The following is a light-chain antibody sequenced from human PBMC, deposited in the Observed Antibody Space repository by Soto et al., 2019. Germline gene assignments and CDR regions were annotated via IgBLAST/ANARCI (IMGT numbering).Light chain of an antibody. CDR2: GAS. CDR3: QQYGSSPLT. Sequence: DIVLTQSPGTLSLSPGERATLSCRASQSVSSSYLAGYQQKPGQAPRLLIYGASIRATGIPDRFSGSGSGTDFTLTISRLEPEDCAVYYCQQYGSSPLTFGGGTKVEIK. CDR1: QSVSSSY. V-gene: IGKV3-20*01. J-gene: IGKJ4*01.